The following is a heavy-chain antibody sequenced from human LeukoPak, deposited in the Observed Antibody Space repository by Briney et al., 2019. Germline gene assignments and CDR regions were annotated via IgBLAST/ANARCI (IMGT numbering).Heavy chain of an antibody. Sequence: ASVKVSCKASGYTFTGYYMRWVRQAPGQGLEWMGWINPNSGGTNYAQKFQGRATMTRDTSISTAYMELSRLRSDDTAVYYCARGAWIQIVHYYYGMDVWGQGTTVTVSS. CDR2: INPNSGGT. V-gene: IGHV1-2*02. CDR1: GYTFTGYY. CDR3: ARGAWIQIVHYYYGMDV. D-gene: IGHD5-18*01. J-gene: IGHJ6*02.